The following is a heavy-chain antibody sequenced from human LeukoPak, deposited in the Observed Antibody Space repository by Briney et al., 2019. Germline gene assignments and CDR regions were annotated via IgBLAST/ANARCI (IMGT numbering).Heavy chain of an antibody. CDR1: GGSISSGGYY. D-gene: IGHD2-15*01. CDR3: ARHGWYYFDY. V-gene: IGHV4-61*08. CDR2: IYYSGST. Sequence: SETLSLTCTVSGGSISSGGYYWSWIRQHPGKGLEWIGYIYYSGSTNYNPSLKSRVTISVDTSKNQFSLKLSSVTAADTAVYYCARHGWYYFDYWGQGTLVTVSS. J-gene: IGHJ4*02.